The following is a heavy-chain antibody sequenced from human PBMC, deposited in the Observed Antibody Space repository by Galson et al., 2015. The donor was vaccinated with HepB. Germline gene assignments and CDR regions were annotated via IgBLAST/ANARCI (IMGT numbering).Heavy chain of an antibody. J-gene: IGHJ4*02. CDR1: GFTFSGYY. Sequence: SLRLSCAASGFTFSGYYMTWIRQAPGKGLEWVSFISSSGSATYYADSVKGRFTISRDNAKNSLYLQLNGLRADDTAVYYCARETSYSFDYWGQGTLVTVSS. CDR2: ISSSGSAT. CDR3: ARETSYSFDY. V-gene: IGHV3-11*01. D-gene: IGHD6-6*01.